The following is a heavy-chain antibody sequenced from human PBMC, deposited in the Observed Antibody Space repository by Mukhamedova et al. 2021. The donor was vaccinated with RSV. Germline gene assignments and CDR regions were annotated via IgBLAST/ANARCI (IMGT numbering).Heavy chain of an antibody. V-gene: IGHV2-26*01. Sequence: EWLAHIFSNDEKSYSTSLKSRLTISKDTSKSQVVLTMTNMDPVDTATYYCARIGSWSYFMYDYWGQGTLVTVPA. CDR3: ARIGSWSYFMYDY. D-gene: IGHD1-26*01. J-gene: IGHJ4*02. CDR2: IFSNDEK.